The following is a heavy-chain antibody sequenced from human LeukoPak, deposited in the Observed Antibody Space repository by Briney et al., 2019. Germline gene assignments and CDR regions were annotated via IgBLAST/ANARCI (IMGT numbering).Heavy chain of an antibody. D-gene: IGHD3-10*02. Sequence: SETLSLTCIVSGYSIKSGYYWGWIRQPPGKGLGWIGNIFHSGTSYYNSSLKSRVTISVDTSKNQFSLRLNSVTAADTAIYYCAAVFGKASIDYWGQGTLVTVSS. CDR2: IFHSGTS. CDR1: GYSIKSGYY. V-gene: IGHV4-38-2*02. J-gene: IGHJ4*02. CDR3: AAVFGKASIDY.